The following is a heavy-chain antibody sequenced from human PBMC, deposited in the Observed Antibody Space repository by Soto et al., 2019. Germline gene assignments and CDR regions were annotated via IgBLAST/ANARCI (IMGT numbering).Heavy chain of an antibody. D-gene: IGHD2-8*01. Sequence: EAHLVASGGGLVKPGGSLRVSCVASTFTINTYSLNWDRQAPGKGLEWVSSITSGSSFIDYADSVKGRFTTSRDDAKDSLFMQMSSLRADDTAVYYCARSQRNGAMDVWGQGTTVTVSS. J-gene: IGHJ6*02. V-gene: IGHV3-21*01. CDR2: ITSGSSFI. CDR1: TFTINTYS. CDR3: ARSQRNGAMDV.